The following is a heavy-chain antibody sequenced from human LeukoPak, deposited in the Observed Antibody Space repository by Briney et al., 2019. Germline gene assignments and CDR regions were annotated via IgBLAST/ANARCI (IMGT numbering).Heavy chain of an antibody. J-gene: IGHJ6*03. D-gene: IGHD6-13*01. V-gene: IGHV1-2*02. CDR1: GYTFTRYY. CDR3: AKAAAGSQHSYYYYYYLDV. Sequence: ASVKVSCKASGYTFTRYYMHWVRQAPGQGLEWMGWINPNSGSTNYAQKFQGRVTMTRDTSISTAYMELSRLRSDDTAVYYCAKAAAGSQHSYYYYYYLDVWGTGTTVTISS. CDR2: INPNSGST.